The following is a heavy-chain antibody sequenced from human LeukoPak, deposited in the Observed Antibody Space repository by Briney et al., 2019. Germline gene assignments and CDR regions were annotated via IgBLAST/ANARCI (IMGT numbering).Heavy chain of an antibody. V-gene: IGHV4-59*01. Sequence: SETLSLTCTVSGGSISSYYWSWIRQPPGKGLEWIGYIYYSGSTNYNPSLKSRVTISVDTSKNQFSLKLRSVTAADTAVYYCARDGGFDSYYYYMDVWGKGTTVTISS. CDR2: IYYSGST. J-gene: IGHJ6*03. D-gene: IGHD3-10*01. CDR3: ARDGGFDSYYYYMDV. CDR1: GGSISSYY.